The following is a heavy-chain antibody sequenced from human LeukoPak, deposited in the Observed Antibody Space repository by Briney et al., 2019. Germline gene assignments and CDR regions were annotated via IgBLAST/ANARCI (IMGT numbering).Heavy chain of an antibody. CDR2: IKSKTDGGTT. J-gene: IGHJ4*02. V-gene: IGHV3-15*01. CDR1: GFAFSSYG. CDR3: TTENYDILTGYFPFDY. D-gene: IGHD3-9*01. Sequence: GGSLRLSCAASGFAFSSYGMHWVRQAPGKGLEWVGRIKSKTDGGTTDYAAPVKGRFTISRDDSKNTLYLQMNSLKTEDTAVYYCTTENYDILTGYFPFDYWGQGTLVTVSS.